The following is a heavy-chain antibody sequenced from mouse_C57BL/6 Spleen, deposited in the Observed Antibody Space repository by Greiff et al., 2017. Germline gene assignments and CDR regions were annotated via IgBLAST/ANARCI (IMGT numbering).Heavy chain of an antibody. CDR1: GYTFTSYW. CDR2: INPSNGGT. D-gene: IGHD2-4*01. Sequence: QVQLQQSGTELVKPGASVKLSCKASGYTFTSYWMHWVKQRPGQGLEWIGNINPSNGGTNYNEKFKSKATLTVDKSSSTAYMQLSSLTSEDSAVYYCARSPYDDYAYYYAMDYWGQGTSVTVSS. J-gene: IGHJ4*01. CDR3: ARSPYDDYAYYYAMDY. V-gene: IGHV1-53*01.